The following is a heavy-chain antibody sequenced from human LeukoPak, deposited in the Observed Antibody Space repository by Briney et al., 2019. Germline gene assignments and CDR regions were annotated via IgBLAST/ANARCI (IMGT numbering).Heavy chain of an antibody. CDR3: ARYRTAMATASASYYYYYGMDV. CDR1: GGTFSSYA. J-gene: IGHJ6*02. V-gene: IGHV1-69*04. CDR2: IIPILGIA. D-gene: IGHD5-18*01. Sequence: SVKVSCKASGGTFSSYAISWVRQAPGQGLEWMGRIIPILGIANYAQKFKGRVTITADKSTSTAYMELSSLRSEDTAVYYCARYRTAMATASASYYYYYGMDVWGQGTTVTVSS.